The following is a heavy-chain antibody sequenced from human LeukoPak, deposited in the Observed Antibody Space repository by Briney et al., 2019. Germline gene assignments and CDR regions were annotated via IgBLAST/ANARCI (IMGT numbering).Heavy chain of an antibody. CDR3: VRGYSFGPYGMDV. D-gene: IGHD2-15*01. J-gene: IGHJ6*02. CDR1: GFPFSSYA. Sequence: GGSLRLSCSASGFPFSSYAMHWVRQAPGKGLEYVSAISDSGGSTYYADSVKGRFTISRDNSKNTLYPQMSSLRAEDTAVYFCVRGYSFGPYGMDVWGQGATVTVSS. V-gene: IGHV3-64D*09. CDR2: ISDSGGST.